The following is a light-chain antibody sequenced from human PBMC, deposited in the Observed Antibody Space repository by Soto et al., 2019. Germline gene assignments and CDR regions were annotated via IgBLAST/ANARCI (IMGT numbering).Light chain of an antibody. V-gene: IGKV3-11*01. CDR1: QSVSSY. J-gene: IGKJ2*01. Sequence: EIVLTQSPATLSLSPGERATLSCRASQSVSSYLAWYQQKPGQAPRLLIYAASNRATDIPARFSGSGSGTDFTLTISSLEPEDFAVYYCQQRSNWPRTFGQGTKLAIK. CDR3: QQRSNWPRT. CDR2: AAS.